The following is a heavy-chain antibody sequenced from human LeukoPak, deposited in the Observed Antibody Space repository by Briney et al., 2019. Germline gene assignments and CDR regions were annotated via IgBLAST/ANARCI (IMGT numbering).Heavy chain of an antibody. D-gene: IGHD1-26*01. CDR3: ARVWELSFDY. CDR1: GFTVTTNN. Sequence: PGGSLRSPCAASGFTVTTNNMSWVRQAPGKGLEWVSVIYSGGSTNHADSVKGRFTIYRDNSKNTVHLQMNSLRAEDADVYYCARVWELSFDYLGQGTLVTVSS. J-gene: IGHJ4*02. V-gene: IGHV3-53*01. CDR2: IYSGGST.